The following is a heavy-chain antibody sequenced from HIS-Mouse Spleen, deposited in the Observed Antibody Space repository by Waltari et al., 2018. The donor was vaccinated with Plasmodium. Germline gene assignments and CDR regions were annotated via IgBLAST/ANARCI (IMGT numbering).Heavy chain of an antibody. CDR2: ISYDGSNK. CDR1: GVTCSSYG. CDR3: AKDRRSSSWYVDY. Sequence: QVQLVESGGGVVQPGRSLRLACAAFGVTCSSYGLHWVRQAPGKGLEWVAVISYDGSNKYYADSVKGRFTISRDNSKNTLYLQMNSLRAEDTAVYYCAKDRRSSSWYVDYWGQGTLVTVSS. D-gene: IGHD6-13*01. V-gene: IGHV3-30*18. J-gene: IGHJ4*02.